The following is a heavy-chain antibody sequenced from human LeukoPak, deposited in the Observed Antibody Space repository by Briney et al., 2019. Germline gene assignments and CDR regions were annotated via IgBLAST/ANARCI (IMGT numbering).Heavy chain of an antibody. J-gene: IGHJ4*02. CDR3: ARAPKSNSYFFDY. Sequence: SETLSLTCAVYGGPFSDYSWTWVRQPPGKGREWIGEINHNGSTNYSPSLKSRVTISVVTSKNQFSLKLSSVTAADTAVYYCARAPKSNSYFFDYWGLGTLVTVSS. D-gene: IGHD6-13*01. CDR2: INHNGST. CDR1: GGPFSDYS. V-gene: IGHV4-34*01.